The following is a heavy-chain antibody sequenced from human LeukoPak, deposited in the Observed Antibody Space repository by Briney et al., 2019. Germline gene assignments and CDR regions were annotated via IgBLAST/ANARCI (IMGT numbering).Heavy chain of an antibody. CDR2: VTTSGGGI. Sequence: GGSLRLSCTASGFTFGDYVMSWVRQAPGKGLEWVSTVTTSGGGIFYADSVKGRFTISRDNSKSTLYLQMNSLRAADTALYYCAKGDQALLYGGSFDYWGQGTLVTVSS. D-gene: IGHD3-3*01. CDR1: GFTFGDYV. J-gene: IGHJ4*02. V-gene: IGHV3-23*01. CDR3: AKGDQALLYGGSFDY.